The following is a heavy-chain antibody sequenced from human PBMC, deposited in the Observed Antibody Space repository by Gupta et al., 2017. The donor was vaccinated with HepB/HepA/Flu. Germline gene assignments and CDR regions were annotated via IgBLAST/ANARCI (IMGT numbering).Heavy chain of an antibody. CDR2: ISAYNGNT. CDR1: GSTFPSSG. CDR3: ARDGYYSGSFGGFDY. D-gene: IGHD1-26*01. J-gene: IGHJ4*02. Sequence: QVQLVQSGAAVTKPGASVKVSCKASGSTFPSSGISWVRQAPGQGLEWMGWISAYNGNTNYAQKLQGRVTMTTDTSTSTAYMELRSLRSDDTAVYYCARDGYYSGSFGGFDYWGQGTLVTVAS. V-gene: IGHV1-18*01.